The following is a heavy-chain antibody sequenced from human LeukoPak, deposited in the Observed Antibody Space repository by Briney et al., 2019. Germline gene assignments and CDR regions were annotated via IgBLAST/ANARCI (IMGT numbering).Heavy chain of an antibody. CDR3: ARDRVLDY. J-gene: IGHJ4*02. CDR2: IKSDGRST. CDR1: VLTFSSYW. V-gene: IGHV3-74*01. D-gene: IGHD3-3*01. Sequence: GGSLRLSCAASVLTFSSYWMHWVRHAPGKGLVWVLRIKSDGRSTTYADSVNGRFTISRDSAKNTLYLQMNSLRAEDTAVYYCARDRVLDYWGQGTLVTVSS.